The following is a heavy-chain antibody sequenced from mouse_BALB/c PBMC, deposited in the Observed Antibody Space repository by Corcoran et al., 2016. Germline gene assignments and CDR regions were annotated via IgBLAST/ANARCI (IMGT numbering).Heavy chain of an antibody. V-gene: IGHV1S136*01. Sequence: EVQLQQSGPELVKPGASVKMSCKASGYTFTSYVMHWVKQKPGQGLEWIGYINPYNDGTKYNEKFKGTATLPSDKSSSTAYMELSSLTSEDSAVYYCATFNSNYFDYWGQGTTLTVSS. D-gene: IGHD1-3*01. CDR1: GYTFTSYV. CDR3: ATFNSNYFDY. CDR2: INPYNDGT. J-gene: IGHJ2*01.